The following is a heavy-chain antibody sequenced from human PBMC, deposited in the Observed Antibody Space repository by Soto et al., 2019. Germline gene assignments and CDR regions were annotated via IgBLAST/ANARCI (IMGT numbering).Heavy chain of an antibody. D-gene: IGHD2-15*01. J-gene: IGHJ3*02. CDR3: ARARSRGVVVAAPNYAFDI. CDR2: INAGNGNT. Sequence: ASVKVSCKASGYTFNSYAMHWVRQAPGQRLEWMGWINAGNGNTKYSQKFQGRVTITRDTSASTAYMELSSLRSEDTAVYYCARARSRGVVVAAPNYAFDIWGQGTMVTVSS. V-gene: IGHV1-3*01. CDR1: GYTFNSYA.